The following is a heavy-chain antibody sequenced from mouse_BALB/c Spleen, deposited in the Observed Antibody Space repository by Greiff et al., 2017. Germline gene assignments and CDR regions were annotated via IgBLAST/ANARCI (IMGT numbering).Heavy chain of an antibody. CDR1: GYSITSGYY. D-gene: IGHD2-14*01. V-gene: IGHV3-6*02. J-gene: IGHJ4*01. CDR2: ISYDGSN. Sequence: EVQRVESGPGLVKPSQSLSLTCSVTGYSITSGYYWNWIRQFPGNKLEWMGYISYDGSNNYNPSLKNRISITRDTSKNQFFLKLNSATTEDTATYYCARDRFYAMDYWGQGTSVTVSS. CDR3: ARDRFYAMDY.